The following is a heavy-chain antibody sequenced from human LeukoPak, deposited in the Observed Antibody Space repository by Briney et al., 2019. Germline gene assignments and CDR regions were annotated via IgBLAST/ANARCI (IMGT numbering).Heavy chain of an antibody. J-gene: IGHJ4*02. V-gene: IGHV3-30-3*01. CDR1: GFTFSNYA. Sequence: GGSLRLSCAASGFTFSNYAIHCVRQAPGKGLEWVAFISYDGSNKYYADSVKGRFTISRDNSKNTLFLQMNSLRVEDTAIYYCARDSGWSSYYFDYWGQGTLVTVSS. CDR2: ISYDGSNK. D-gene: IGHD6-19*01. CDR3: ARDSGWSSYYFDY.